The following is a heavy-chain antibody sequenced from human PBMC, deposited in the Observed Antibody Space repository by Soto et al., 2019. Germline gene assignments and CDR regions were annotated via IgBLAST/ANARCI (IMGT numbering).Heavy chain of an antibody. CDR1: GFTFSTYA. D-gene: IGHD2-2*01. CDR3: ARDLSPPLGYCISTSCPETYGMDV. J-gene: IGHJ6*02. V-gene: IGHV3-23*01. Sequence: GGSLRLSCAASGFTFSTYAMNWVRQAPGKGLEWVSGISGSGDSTYYADSVKGRFTISRDNSKNTLYLQMNSLRADDTAVYYCARDLSPPLGYCISTSCPETYGMDVWGQGTTVTVSS. CDR2: ISGSGDST.